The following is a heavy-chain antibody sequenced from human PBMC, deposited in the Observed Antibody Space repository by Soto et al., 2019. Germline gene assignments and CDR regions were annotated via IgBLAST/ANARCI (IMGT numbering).Heavy chain of an antibody. D-gene: IGHD1-26*01. J-gene: IGHJ6*02. CDR1: GYSFTSYW. CDR3: ASSVGAGDYYYGMDV. CDR2: IYPGDSDT. Sequence: GESLKISCKGSGYSFTSYWIGWVRQMPGKGLEWMGIIYPGDSDTRYSPSFQGQVTISADKSISTAYLQWSSLKASDTAMYYCASSVGAGDYYYGMDVWGQGTTVTVS. V-gene: IGHV5-51*01.